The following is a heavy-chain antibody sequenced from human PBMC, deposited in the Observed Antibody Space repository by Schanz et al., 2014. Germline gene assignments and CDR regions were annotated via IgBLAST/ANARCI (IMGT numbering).Heavy chain of an antibody. J-gene: IGHJ4*02. CDR1: GFTFSSSW. D-gene: IGHD3-10*01. V-gene: IGHV3-7*04. CDR2: IKQDGSAK. CDR3: ARDNCYGSGSCAY. Sequence: EVQLVESGGGLVQPGGSLRLSCGGSGFTFSSSWMSWVRQAPGKGLEWVANIKQDGSAKYYVDAVKGRFTISRDNAKTSMYLQMKRLRGEDTAVYYGARDNCYGSGSCAYWGQGTLVTVSS.